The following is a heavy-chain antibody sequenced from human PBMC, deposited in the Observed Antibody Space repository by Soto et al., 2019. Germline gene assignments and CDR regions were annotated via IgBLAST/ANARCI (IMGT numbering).Heavy chain of an antibody. CDR3: ARVNIVVVVAAPSYDCGGDCYSYYFDY. V-gene: IGHV4-39*01. Sequence: SETLSLTCTVSGGSISSSSYYWGWIRQPPGKGLEWIGSIYYSGSTYYNPSLKSRVTISVDTSKNQFSLKLSSVTAADTAVYYCARVNIVVVVAAPSYDCGGDCYSYYFDYWGQGTLVTVSS. J-gene: IGHJ4*02. CDR1: GGSISSSSYY. D-gene: IGHD2-15*01. CDR2: IYYSGST.